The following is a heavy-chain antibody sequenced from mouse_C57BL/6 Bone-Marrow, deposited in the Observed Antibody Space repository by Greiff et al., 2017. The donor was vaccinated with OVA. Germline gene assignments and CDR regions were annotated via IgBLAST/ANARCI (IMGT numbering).Heavy chain of an antibody. CDR2: INPNNGGT. J-gene: IGHJ2*01. V-gene: IGHV1-26*01. CDR1: GYTFTDYY. Sequence: EVKLQQSGPELVKPGASVKISCKASGYTFTDYYMNWVKQSHGKSLEWIGDINPNNGGTSYNQKFKGKATLTVDKSSSTAYMELRSLTSEDSAVYYCARRDAFDYWGQGTTLTVSS. CDR3: ARRDAFDY.